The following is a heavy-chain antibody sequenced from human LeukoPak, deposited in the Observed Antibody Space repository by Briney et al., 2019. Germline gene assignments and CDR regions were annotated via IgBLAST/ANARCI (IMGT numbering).Heavy chain of an antibody. J-gene: IGHJ4*02. CDR3: ARESISSSSWVDY. V-gene: IGHV4-31*03. D-gene: IGHD6-13*01. CDR1: GGSISSSSYY. CDR2: IYYSGST. Sequence: SETLSLTCTVSGGSISSSSYYWGWIRQPPGKGPEWIGYIYYSGSTYYNPSLKSRVTISVDTSKNQFSLKLSSVTAADTAVYYCARESISSSSWVDYWGQGTLVTVSS.